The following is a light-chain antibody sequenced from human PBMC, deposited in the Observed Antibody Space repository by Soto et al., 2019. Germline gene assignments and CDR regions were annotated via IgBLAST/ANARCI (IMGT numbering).Light chain of an antibody. J-gene: IGKJ4*01. Sequence: DIQLTQSPSFLSASVGDRVTITCRASQGISSSLAWYQQKPGKAPNLLIYAASTLQTGVPTRFSGSGSGTEFTLTISSLQPEDFASYYCEQVNSYPHTFGGGTKVEIK. V-gene: IGKV1-9*01. CDR1: QGISSS. CDR3: EQVNSYPHT. CDR2: AAS.